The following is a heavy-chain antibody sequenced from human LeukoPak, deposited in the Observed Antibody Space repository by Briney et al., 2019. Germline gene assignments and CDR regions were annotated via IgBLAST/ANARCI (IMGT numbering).Heavy chain of an antibody. D-gene: IGHD6-13*01. J-gene: IGHJ4*02. CDR2: IYYSGST. V-gene: IGHV4-59*08. Sequence: SETLSLTCTVSGGSINSQYWSWIRQPPGKGLEWIGYIYYSGSTNYNPSLKSRVTISVGTSKNQFSLKLSSVTAADTAVYYCARQAASIAAAPIDYWGQGTLVTVSS. CDR1: GGSINSQY. CDR3: ARQAASIAAAPIDY.